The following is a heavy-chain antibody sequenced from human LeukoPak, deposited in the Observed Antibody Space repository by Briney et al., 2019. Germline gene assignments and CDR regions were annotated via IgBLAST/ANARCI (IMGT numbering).Heavy chain of an antibody. Sequence: SETLSLTCTVSGGSISSSSYYWGWIRQPPGKGLEWIGSIYYSGSTYYNPSLKSRVTISVDTSKNQFSLKLSSVTAADTAVYYCARDKTSKQQPAYDAFDIWGQGTMVTVSS. V-gene: IGHV4-39*07. D-gene: IGHD6-13*01. J-gene: IGHJ3*02. CDR3: ARDKTSKQQPAYDAFDI. CDR2: IYYSGST. CDR1: GGSISSSSYY.